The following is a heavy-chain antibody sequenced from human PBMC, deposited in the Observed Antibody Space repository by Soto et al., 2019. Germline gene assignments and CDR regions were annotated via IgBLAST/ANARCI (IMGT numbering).Heavy chain of an antibody. CDR1: GFTFSSYW. CDR3: VRDKPHNWFDP. Sequence: GGSLRLSCAASGFTFSSYWMHWVRQAPGKGLVWVSRINNDGGDTTYADSVKGRFTISRDNAKNTVYLQMNSLRAEDTAVYYCVRDKPHNWFDPWGQGTPVTVSS. J-gene: IGHJ5*02. V-gene: IGHV3-74*01. CDR2: INNDGGDT.